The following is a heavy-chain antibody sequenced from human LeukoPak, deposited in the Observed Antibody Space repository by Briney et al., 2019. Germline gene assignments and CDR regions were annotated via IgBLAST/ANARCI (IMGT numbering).Heavy chain of an antibody. V-gene: IGHV4-34*01. CDR2: INHSGST. D-gene: IGHD6-13*01. Sequence: PSETLSLTCAVYGGSFSGYYWSWILQPPGKGLEWIGEINHSGSTNYNPSLKSRDTISVDTSKNQFSLKLSSVTAADTAVYYCARGRRLLAAAGVKEFDYWGQGTLVTVSS. CDR3: ARGRRLLAAAGVKEFDY. CDR1: GGSFSGYY. J-gene: IGHJ4*02.